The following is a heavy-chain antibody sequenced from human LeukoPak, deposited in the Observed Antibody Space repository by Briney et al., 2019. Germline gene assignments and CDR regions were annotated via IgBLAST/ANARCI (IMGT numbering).Heavy chain of an antibody. D-gene: IGHD3-16*01. CDR3: ARSRRLVRGPLNV. J-gene: IGHJ6*02. V-gene: IGHV4-34*01. CDR1: GGSFSGYY. Sequence: SETPSLTCAVYGGSFSGYYWSWIRQPPGKGLEWIGEINHSGSTNYNPSLKSHVTISVDTSKNQFSLKLSSVTAADTAVYYCARSRRLVRGPLNVWGQGTTVTVSS. CDR2: INHSGST.